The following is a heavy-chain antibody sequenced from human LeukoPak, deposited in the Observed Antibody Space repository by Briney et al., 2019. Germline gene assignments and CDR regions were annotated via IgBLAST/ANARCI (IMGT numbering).Heavy chain of an antibody. Sequence: PGGSLRLSCAASGFTFSSYSMNWVRQAPGKGLEWVSGISGSGGSTYDADSVKGRFTISRDNSKNTLYLQLNSLRAEDTAVYYCAKVDGVRAAPGRGRIDSWGQGTLVTVSS. D-gene: IGHD6-13*01. J-gene: IGHJ4*02. CDR2: ISGSGGST. V-gene: IGHV3-23*01. CDR3: AKVDGVRAAPGRGRIDS. CDR1: GFTFSSYS.